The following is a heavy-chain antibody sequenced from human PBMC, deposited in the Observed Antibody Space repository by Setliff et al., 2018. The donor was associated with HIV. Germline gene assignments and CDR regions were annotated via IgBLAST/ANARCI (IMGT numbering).Heavy chain of an antibody. CDR1: GFNFNTYW. CDR3: ARDPGSSAFDM. CDR2: INRDGRET. J-gene: IGHJ3*02. Sequence: LRLSCRASGFNFNTYWMSWVRQSPGKGLEFVANINRDGRETNHMDSVKGRFTISRDNAETSLYLQMNSLRVEDTAVYYCARDPGSSAFDMWGQGTMVTVSS. V-gene: IGHV3-7*03.